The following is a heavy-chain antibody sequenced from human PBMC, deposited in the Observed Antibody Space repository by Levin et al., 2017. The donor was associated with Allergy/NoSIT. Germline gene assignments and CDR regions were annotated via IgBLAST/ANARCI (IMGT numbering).Heavy chain of an antibody. CDR2: ISAYNGNT. V-gene: IGHV1-18*01. D-gene: IGHD3-22*01. Sequence: ASVKVSCKASGYTFTSYGISWVRQAPGQGLEWMGWISAYNGNTNYAQKPQGRVTMTTDTSTSTAYMELRSLRSDDTAVYYCARGGNYYDSSGYNYFDYWGQGTLVTVSS. J-gene: IGHJ4*02. CDR1: GYTFTSYG. CDR3: ARGGNYYDSSGYNYFDY.